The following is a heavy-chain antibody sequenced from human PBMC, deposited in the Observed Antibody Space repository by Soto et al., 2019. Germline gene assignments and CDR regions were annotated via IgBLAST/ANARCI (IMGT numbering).Heavy chain of an antibody. CDR1: GFTFSSYA. CDR3: AKDLSGSYYPSYPLEY. Sequence: PGGSLRLSCAASGFTFSSYAMSWVRQAPGKGLEWVSAISGSGGSTYYADSVKGRFTISRDNSKNTLYLQMNSLRAEDTAVYYCAKDLSGSYYPSYPLEYWGQGTLVTVSS. D-gene: IGHD1-26*01. CDR2: ISGSGGST. J-gene: IGHJ4*02. V-gene: IGHV3-23*01.